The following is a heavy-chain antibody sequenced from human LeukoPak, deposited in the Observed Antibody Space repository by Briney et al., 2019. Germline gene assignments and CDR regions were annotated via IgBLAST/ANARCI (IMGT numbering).Heavy chain of an antibody. CDR3: ATGAVIAARRPRAYYYYMDV. J-gene: IGHJ6*03. D-gene: IGHD6-6*01. V-gene: IGHV1-24*01. CDR2: FDPEDGET. Sequence: GASVKVSCKVSGYTLTELSMHWVRQAPGKGLEWMGGFDPEDGETIYVQKFQGRVTMTEDTSTDTAYMELSSLRSEDTAVYYCATGAVIAARRPRAYYYYMDVWGKGTTVTVSS. CDR1: GYTLTELS.